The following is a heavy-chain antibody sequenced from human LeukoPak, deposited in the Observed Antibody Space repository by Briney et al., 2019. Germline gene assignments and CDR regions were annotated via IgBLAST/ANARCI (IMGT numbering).Heavy chain of an antibody. J-gene: IGHJ4*02. CDR2: INPNSGGT. D-gene: IGHD3/OR15-3a*01. CDR3: ASTGFVGPANDY. CDR1: GYTFTSYG. Sequence: ASVKVSCKASGYTFTSYGISWVRQAPGQGLEWMGWINPNSGGTNYAQKFQGRVTMTRDTSISTAYMELSRLRSDDTAVYYCASTGFVGPANDYWGQGTLVTVSS. V-gene: IGHV1-2*02.